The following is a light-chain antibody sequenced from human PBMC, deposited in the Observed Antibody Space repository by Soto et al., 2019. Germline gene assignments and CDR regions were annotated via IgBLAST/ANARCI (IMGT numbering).Light chain of an antibody. J-gene: IGKJ5*01. CDR3: QQYESLPLT. CDR2: DAS. CDR1: QDINKN. V-gene: IGKV1-33*01. Sequence: IQLTQYPSSLSASVGDIVTITCQTSQDINKNLIWYQQKPGKAPKLLIYDASDLETGVPSRFSGSGSGTGFTFTISSLQPEDFATYYCQQYESLPLTFGQGTRLEI.